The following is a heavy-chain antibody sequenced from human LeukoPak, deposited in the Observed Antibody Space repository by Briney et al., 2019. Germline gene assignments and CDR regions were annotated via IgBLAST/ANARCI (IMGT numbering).Heavy chain of an antibody. CDR3: ARGAGTIFGEYYYYMDV. CDR1: GVTFSDSA. V-gene: IGHV3-21*03. D-gene: IGHD3-3*01. Sequence: GGSLRLSCAASGVTFSDSAMTWVRQAPVKGLEWVSSISSSGSYIYYADSVKGRFTISRDNAKSSLYLEMNSLSADDTAVYHCARGAGTIFGEYYYYMDVWGKGTAVTVSS. CDR2: ISSSGSYI. J-gene: IGHJ6*03.